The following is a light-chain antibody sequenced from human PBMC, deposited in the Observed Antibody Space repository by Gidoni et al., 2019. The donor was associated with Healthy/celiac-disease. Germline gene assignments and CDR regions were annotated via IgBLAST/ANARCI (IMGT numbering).Light chain of an antibody. J-gene: IGLJ3*02. CDR2: EVS. Sequence: QSALTQPASVSGPPGQSITISCTGTSSDGGGYNLVSWYQQHPSKAPKLMISEVSKRPSGVSKRFSGSTSGNTASLTISRLQAEEEADYYCCSYAGSSTCVFGGGTKLTVL. CDR3: CSYAGSSTCV. CDR1: SSDGGGYNL. V-gene: IGLV2-23*02.